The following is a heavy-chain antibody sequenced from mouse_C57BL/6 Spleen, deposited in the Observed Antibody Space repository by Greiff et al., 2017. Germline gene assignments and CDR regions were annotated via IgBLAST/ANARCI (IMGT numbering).Heavy chain of an antibody. CDR2: IDPSDSYT. CDR3: ARREVTTDAMDY. Sequence: QVQLQQPGAELVMPGASVKLSCKASGYTFTSYWMHWVKQRPGQGLEWIGEIDPSDSYTNYNQKFKGKSTLTVDKSSSTAYMQLSSLTSEDSAVYYGARREVTTDAMDYWGQGTSVTVSS. V-gene: IGHV1-69*01. D-gene: IGHD1-1*01. J-gene: IGHJ4*01. CDR1: GYTFTSYW.